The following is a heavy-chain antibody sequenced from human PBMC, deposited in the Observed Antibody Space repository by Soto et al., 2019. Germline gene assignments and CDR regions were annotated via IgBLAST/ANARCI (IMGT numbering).Heavy chain of an antibody. V-gene: IGHV4-31*03. D-gene: IGHD6-13*01. CDR2: IYYSGST. CDR3: AREILYSSSWYRVDNWFDT. J-gene: IGHJ5*02. CDR1: GGSISSGGYY. Sequence: SETLSLTCTVSGGSISSGGYYWSWIRQHPGKGLEWIGYIYYSGSTYYNPSLKSRVTISVDTSKNQFSLKLSSVTAADTAVYYCAREILYSSSWYRVDNWFDTWGQGTLVTVSS.